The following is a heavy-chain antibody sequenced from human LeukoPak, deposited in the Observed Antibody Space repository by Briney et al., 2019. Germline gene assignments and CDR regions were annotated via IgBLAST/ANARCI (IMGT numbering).Heavy chain of an antibody. CDR2: INPNSGGT. D-gene: IGHD1-20*01. J-gene: IGHJ4*02. V-gene: IGHV1-2*02. Sequence: ASVKVSCKASGYTFTGYYMHWVRQAPGQGLEWMGWINPNSGGTNYAQKFQGRVTMTRDTSISTAYMELSRLRSDDTAVYYCARSEGITGTEWDDYWGQGTLVTVSS. CDR1: GYTFTGYY. CDR3: ARSEGITGTEWDDY.